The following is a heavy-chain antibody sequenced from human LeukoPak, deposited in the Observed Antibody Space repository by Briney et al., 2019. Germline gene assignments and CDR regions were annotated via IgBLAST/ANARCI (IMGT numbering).Heavy chain of an antibody. V-gene: IGHV1-69*13. D-gene: IGHD3-3*01. CDR3: AREYEDWFDP. Sequence: ASVKVSCKAPGGTFSSYAISWVRQAPGQGLERMGGIIPIFGTATYAQKFQGRVTITADESTSTAYMELSSLRSEDTAVYYCAREYEDWFDPWGQGTLVTVSS. CDR2: IIPIFGTA. J-gene: IGHJ5*02. CDR1: GGTFSSYA.